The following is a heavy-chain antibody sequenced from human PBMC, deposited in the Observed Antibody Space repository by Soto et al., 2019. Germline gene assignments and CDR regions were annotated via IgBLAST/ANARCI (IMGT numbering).Heavy chain of an antibody. Sequence: ASVKVSCKASGYIFTNYDINWVRQATGQGLEYLGWINPNSGNTGYVQKFKGRVTMTRNTSINTAYMELNSLRSEDTAVYYCARGIKYGHYSRWFDPWGQGTLVTVSS. CDR1: GYIFTNYD. D-gene: IGHD4-17*01. J-gene: IGHJ5*02. CDR2: INPNSGNT. CDR3: ARGIKYGHYSRWFDP. V-gene: IGHV1-8*01.